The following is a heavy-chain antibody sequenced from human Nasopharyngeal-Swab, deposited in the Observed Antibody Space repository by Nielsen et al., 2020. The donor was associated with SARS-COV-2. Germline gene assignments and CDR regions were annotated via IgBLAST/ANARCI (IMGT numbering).Heavy chain of an antibody. J-gene: IGHJ4*02. V-gene: IGHV3-23*01. Sequence: GGSLRLSCVASGFTFSNYAMTWVRPAPGKGLELVSTIYAYCHTSHADSVKGRFAISRDNSKNTLHLQMNSLRADDTALYYCAKERSLVRSGSDFDYWGQGTLVTVSS. CDR3: AKERSLVRSGSDFDY. D-gene: IGHD6-13*01. CDR2: IYAYCHT. CDR1: GFTFSNYA.